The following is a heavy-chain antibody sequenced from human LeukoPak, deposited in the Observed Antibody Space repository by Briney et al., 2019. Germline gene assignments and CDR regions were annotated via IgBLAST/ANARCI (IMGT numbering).Heavy chain of an antibody. CDR3: ARDITMIVAVIRHPGASDI. Sequence: SETLSLTCAVYGGSFSGYYWSWIRQPPGKGLEWIGEINHSGSTYYNPSLKSRVTISVDTSKNQFSLKLSSVTAAVTAVYYCARDITMIVAVIRHPGASDIWGQGTMATVSS. D-gene: IGHD3-22*01. CDR1: GGSFSGYY. CDR2: INHSGST. J-gene: IGHJ3*02. V-gene: IGHV4-34*01.